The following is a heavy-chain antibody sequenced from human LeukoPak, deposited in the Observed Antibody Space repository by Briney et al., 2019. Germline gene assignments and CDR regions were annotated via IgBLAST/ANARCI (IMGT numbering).Heavy chain of an antibody. D-gene: IGHD2-2*01. J-gene: IGHJ3*02. CDR3: ATDLRYQLLHDAFDI. V-gene: IGHV1-24*01. CDR1: GYTLTELS. Sequence: ASVKVSCKVSGYTLTELSMHWVRQAPGKGLEWMGGFDPEDGETIYAQKFQGRVTMTEDTSTDTAYMELSSLRSEDTAVYYCATDLRYQLLHDAFDIWGQGTMVTVSS. CDR2: FDPEDGET.